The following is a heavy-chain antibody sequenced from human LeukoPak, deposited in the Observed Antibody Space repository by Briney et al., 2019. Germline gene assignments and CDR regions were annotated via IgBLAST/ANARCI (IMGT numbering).Heavy chain of an antibody. J-gene: IGHJ4*02. CDR3: ARRIVGALPYFDY. CDR1: GGSISSYY. CDR2: IYYSGST. D-gene: IGHD1-26*01. V-gene: IGHV4-59*08. Sequence: SETLSLTCTVSGGSISSYYWSWIRQPPGKGLEWIGYIYYSGSTNYNPSLKSRVTISVDTSKNQFPLKLSSVTAADTAVYYCARRIVGALPYFDYWGQGTLVTVSS.